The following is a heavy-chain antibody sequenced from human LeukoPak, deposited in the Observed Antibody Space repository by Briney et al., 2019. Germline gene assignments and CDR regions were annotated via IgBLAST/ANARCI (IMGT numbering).Heavy chain of an antibody. CDR3: ARAPGGYGSGSRGAFDI. J-gene: IGHJ3*02. CDR2: IYYRGST. Sequence: SETLSLTCTVSGDSIRSYYWSWIRQPPGKGLEWIGYIYYRGSTNYNPSLKSRVTISVDTSKNQFSLNLSSVTAADTAVYYCARAPGGYGSGSRGAFDIWGQGTMVTVSS. V-gene: IGHV4-59*01. D-gene: IGHD3-10*01. CDR1: GDSIRSYY.